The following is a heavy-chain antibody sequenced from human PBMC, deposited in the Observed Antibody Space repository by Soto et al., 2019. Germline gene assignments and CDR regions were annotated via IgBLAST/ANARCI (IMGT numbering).Heavy chain of an antibody. CDR1: GFTFSGSA. Sequence: GWSLRLSCAAAGFTFSGSAMHWVRQATGKGLEWVGRIRSKANSYATAYAASVKGRFTISRDDSKNTAYLQMNSLKTEDTAVYYCTRHSLTGTANWFDPWGQGTLVTVSS. V-gene: IGHV3-73*01. CDR2: IRSKANSYAT. J-gene: IGHJ5*02. CDR3: TRHSLTGTANWFDP. D-gene: IGHD1-7*01.